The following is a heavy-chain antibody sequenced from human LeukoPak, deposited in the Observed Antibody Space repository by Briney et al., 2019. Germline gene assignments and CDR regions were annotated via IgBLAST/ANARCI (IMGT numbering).Heavy chain of an antibody. CDR1: GFTFTKAW. J-gene: IGHJ1*01. CDR2: IKDGGGTT. CDR3: TTDLGAYGDYLRN. D-gene: IGHD4-17*01. Sequence: GGSLRLSCVASGFTFTKAWMSWVRQAPGKGLEWIARIKDGGGTTDYAAPVKGRSTISRDDSRNTVSLQMNSLNTEDIGVYYCTTDLGAYGDYLRNWGQGSLVTVSS. V-gene: IGHV3-15*01.